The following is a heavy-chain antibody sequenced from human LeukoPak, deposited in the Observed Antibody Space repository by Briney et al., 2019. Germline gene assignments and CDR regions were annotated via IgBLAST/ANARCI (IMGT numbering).Heavy chain of an antibody. Sequence: GGSLRLSCAASGFTFSDHYMDWVRQAPGKGLEWVGRTRNKANSYTTEYAASVKGRFTISRDDSKNSLYLQMNSLKTEDTAVYYCARASYDSSGIDYWGQGTLVTVSS. CDR2: TRNKANSYTT. D-gene: IGHD3-22*01. J-gene: IGHJ4*02. V-gene: IGHV3-72*01. CDR1: GFTFSDHY. CDR3: ARASYDSSGIDY.